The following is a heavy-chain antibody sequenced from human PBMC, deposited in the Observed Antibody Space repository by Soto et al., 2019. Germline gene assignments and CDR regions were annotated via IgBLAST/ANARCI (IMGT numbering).Heavy chain of an antibody. CDR3: ARDEEGSFDH. J-gene: IGHJ4*02. Sequence: PSETLSLTCAVSGYSITSGYYWGWVRQPPGKGLEWIGSIYHSGTTYYNPSLKSRVTISMDTSKNQFSLNLSSVTAADTAVYYCARDEEGSFDHWGQGTLVTAPQ. D-gene: IGHD3-10*01. V-gene: IGHV4-38-2*02. CDR1: GYSITSGYY. CDR2: IYHSGTT.